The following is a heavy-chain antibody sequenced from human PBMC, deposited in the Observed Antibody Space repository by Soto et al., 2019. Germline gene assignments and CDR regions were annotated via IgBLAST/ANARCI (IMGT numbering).Heavy chain of an antibody. CDR1: DGYVSSGSYY. CDR2: IYYSGST. D-gene: IGHD3-3*01. CDR3: ARGENGYDFWSGYRSYNWFDP. J-gene: IGHJ5*02. Sequence: PSETLSHTYTVSDGYVSSGSYYWSWNRQPPGKGLEWIGYIYYSGSTNYNPSLKSRVTISVDTSKNQFSLKLSSVTAADTAVYYCARGENGYDFWSGYRSYNWFDPWGQGTLVTVSS. V-gene: IGHV4-61*01.